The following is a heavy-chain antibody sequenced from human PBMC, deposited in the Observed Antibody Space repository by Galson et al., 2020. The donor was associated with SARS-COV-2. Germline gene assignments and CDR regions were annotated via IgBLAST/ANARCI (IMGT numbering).Heavy chain of an antibody. V-gene: IGHV4-59*08. CDR3: ARFPTIAAPGSGYFYGLDL. CDR1: GGSISRYF. D-gene: IGHD6-13*01. J-gene: IGHJ6*02. Sequence: SETLSLTCTVSGGSISRYFWRWLRPPPAKGLEWFGYIYYSGSTNFSPSLKSRVTMSADTSKNQLSLKLTSVTAADTAVYYCARFPTIAAPGSGYFYGLDLWGQGTTVTVSS. CDR2: IYYSGST.